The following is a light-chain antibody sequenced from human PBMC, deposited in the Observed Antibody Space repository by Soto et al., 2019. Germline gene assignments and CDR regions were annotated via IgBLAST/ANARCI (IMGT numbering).Light chain of an antibody. CDR3: QQSYSSPLT. CDR1: QSVLHTSYNKNY. CDR2: WAS. J-gene: IGKJ4*01. V-gene: IGKV4-1*01. Sequence: DIVMTQSPDSLAVSLGERATINCKSSQSVLHTSYNKNYLAWYQQKPGHPPKVLIYWASTREARVPDRFSGSESGTYCTRTISDLQAEDVAVYYCQQSYSSPLTFGGGTKVEIK.